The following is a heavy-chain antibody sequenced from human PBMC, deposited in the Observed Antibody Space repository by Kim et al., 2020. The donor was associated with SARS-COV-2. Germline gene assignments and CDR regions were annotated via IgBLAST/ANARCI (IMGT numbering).Heavy chain of an antibody. CDR2: IYYGGST. V-gene: IGHV4-61*01. CDR1: GGSVSSGSYY. CDR3: ARPPPSRYQPMYV. J-gene: IGHJ6*02. Sequence: SETLSLTCTVSGGSVSSGSYYWSWIRQPPGKGLEWIGNIYYGGSTKYNPSLKSRVSISVDTSKNQLSLELGSVTAADTAVYYCARPPPSRYQPMYVWGPG. D-gene: IGHD2-2*01.